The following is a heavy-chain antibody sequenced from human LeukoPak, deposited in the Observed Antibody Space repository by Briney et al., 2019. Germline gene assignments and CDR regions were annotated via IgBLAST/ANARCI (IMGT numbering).Heavy chain of an antibody. J-gene: IGHJ5*02. D-gene: IGHD3-16*02. CDR3: AGELSLRWFDP. Sequence: GGSLRLSCAASGFTFSTYWMHWVRQAPGEGLVWVSRINTDGSSTTYADSVKGRFTISRDNAKNTLYLQMNSLRAEDTAVYYCAGELSLRWFDPWGQGTLVTVSS. V-gene: IGHV3-74*01. CDR2: INTDGSST. CDR1: GFTFSTYW.